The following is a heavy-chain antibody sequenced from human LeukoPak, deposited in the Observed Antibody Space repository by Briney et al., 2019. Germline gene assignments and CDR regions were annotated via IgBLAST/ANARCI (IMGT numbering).Heavy chain of an antibody. CDR2: INSDGSST. CDR3: VRIRLDCSGGSCQGGY. J-gene: IGHJ4*02. CDR1: GFTFSSYS. D-gene: IGHD2-15*01. Sequence: GGSLRLSCAASGFTFSSYSMNWVRQAPGKGLVWVSGINSDGSSTNYADSVKGRFTISRDNAKNTLYLQMNSLRAEDTAVYYCVRIRLDCSGGSCQGGYWGQGTLVTVSS. V-gene: IGHV3-74*01.